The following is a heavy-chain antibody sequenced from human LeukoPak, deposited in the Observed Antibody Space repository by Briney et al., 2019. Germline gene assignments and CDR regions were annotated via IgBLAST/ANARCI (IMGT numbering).Heavy chain of an antibody. J-gene: IGHJ6*02. CDR1: GFTFSSYG. V-gene: IGHV3-30*18. D-gene: IGHD1-26*01. CDR3: AKVLGIYSQMRYYGMDV. CDR2: ISYDGSNK. Sequence: PGGSLRLSCAASGFTFSSYGMHWVRQAPGKGLEWVAVISYDGSNKYYADSVKGRFTISRDNSKNTLYLQMNSLRAEDTAVYYCAKVLGIYSQMRYYGMDVWGQGTTVTVSS.